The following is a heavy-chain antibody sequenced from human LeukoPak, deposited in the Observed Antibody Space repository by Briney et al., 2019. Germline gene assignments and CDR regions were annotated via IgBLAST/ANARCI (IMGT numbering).Heavy chain of an antibody. V-gene: IGHV1-18*01. CDR3: ARDLAVPAAIRETAFDY. CDR2: ISAYNGNT. J-gene: IGHJ4*02. CDR1: GYTFTSYG. Sequence: ASVKVSCKASGYTFTSYGISWVRQAPGQGLEWMGWISAYNGNTNYAQKLQGRVTMTTDTSTSTAYMELRSLRSDDTAVYYCARDLAVPAAIRETAFDYWGQGTLVTVSS. D-gene: IGHD2-2*01.